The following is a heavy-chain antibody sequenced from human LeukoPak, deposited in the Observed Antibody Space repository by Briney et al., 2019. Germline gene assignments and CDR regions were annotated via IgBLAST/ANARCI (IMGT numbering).Heavy chain of an antibody. D-gene: IGHD2-8*01. V-gene: IGHV3-30-3*01. J-gene: IGHJ6*03. CDR2: ISYDGSNK. CDR3: ARRPDCTSGLCGHYYYMDV. Sequence: GRSLRLSCAASGFTFSSYAMHWVRQAPGKGLEWVAVISYDGSNKYYADSVKGRFTISRDNSKNTLYLQMNSLRAEDTAVYYCARRPDCTSGLCGHYYYMDVWGKGTTVTVSS. CDR1: GFTFSSYA.